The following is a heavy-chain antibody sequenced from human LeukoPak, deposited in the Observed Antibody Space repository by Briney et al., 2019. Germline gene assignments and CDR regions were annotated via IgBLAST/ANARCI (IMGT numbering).Heavy chain of an antibody. J-gene: IGHJ4*02. Sequence: SETLSLTCAVYGGSFSGYYWSWIRQPPGKGLEWVGEINHSGSTNYNPSLKSRVTISVDTSKNQFSLKLSSVTAADTAVYYCATLGYSYGTDYWGQGTLVTVSS. D-gene: IGHD5-18*01. CDR1: GGSFSGYY. CDR3: ATLGYSYGTDY. CDR2: INHSGST. V-gene: IGHV4-34*01.